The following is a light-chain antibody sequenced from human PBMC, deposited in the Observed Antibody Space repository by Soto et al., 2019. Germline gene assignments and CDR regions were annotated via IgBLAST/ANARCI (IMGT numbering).Light chain of an antibody. Sequence: DIQMTQSPSTLSASVGDRVTITCRASQSSSRSLAWYQQKSGKAPKLLIYDASSLERGVPSRFSGSWFGTEFTLTIRGLQPDDFATDYCQQYQSYFLTFGPGTTVHMK. CDR2: DAS. V-gene: IGKV1-5*01. CDR3: QQYQSYFLT. CDR1: QSSSRS. J-gene: IGKJ3*01.